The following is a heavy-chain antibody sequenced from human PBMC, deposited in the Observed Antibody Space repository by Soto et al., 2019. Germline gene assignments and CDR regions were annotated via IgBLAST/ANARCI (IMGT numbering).Heavy chain of an antibody. Sequence: APVKVSCQTSGYSFTKYGLNWVRQAPGQRLEWMGWINPGNGDTKYSQKFQGRVPITRDTSATTAYMELSSLRSEDSAVFYCARTDCSSTSCYNYYYYGMDVWGQGTTVTVSS. V-gene: IGHV1-3*01. D-gene: IGHD2-2*01. CDR1: GYSFTKYG. J-gene: IGHJ6*02. CDR2: INPGNGDT. CDR3: ARTDCSSTSCYNYYYYGMDV.